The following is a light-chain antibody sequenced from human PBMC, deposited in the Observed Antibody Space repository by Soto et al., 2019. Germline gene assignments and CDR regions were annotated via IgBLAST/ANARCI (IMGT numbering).Light chain of an antibody. J-gene: IGKJ5*01. Sequence: ILMTQSPSSLSAFVGDRVTITCRASQDIGNFLAWYQQKPGKVPKLLIYAASTLQSGVPSRFSGSGSGTDFTLSISSLQPEDVATYYCQQLYTFPLTFGQGTRLEIK. CDR2: AAS. CDR1: QDIGNF. V-gene: IGKV1-27*01. CDR3: QQLYTFPLT.